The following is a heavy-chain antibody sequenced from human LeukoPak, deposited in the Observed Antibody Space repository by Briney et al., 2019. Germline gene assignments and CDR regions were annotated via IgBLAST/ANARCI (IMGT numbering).Heavy chain of an antibody. CDR1: GGSISSYY. CDR3: AKMPPVGGSYVY. CDR2: ISHSGST. J-gene: IGHJ4*02. D-gene: IGHD1-26*01. V-gene: IGHV4-59*01. Sequence: SETLSLTCTVSGGSISSYYWSWIRQPPGKGLEWIGYISHSGSTNYNPSLKSRVTISVDTSKNQFSLKLSSVTAADTAVYYCAKMPPVGGSYVYWGQGTLVTVSS.